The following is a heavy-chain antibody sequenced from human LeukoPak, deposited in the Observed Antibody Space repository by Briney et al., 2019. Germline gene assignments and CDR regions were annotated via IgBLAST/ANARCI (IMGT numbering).Heavy chain of an antibody. Sequence: ASVKVSCKASGYTFTGYYMHWVRQAPGQGLEWMGWINPNSGGTNYAQKFQGRVTMTGDTSISTAYMELSRLRSDDTAVYYCARDRIAVAGSDYYMDVWGKGTTVTVSS. CDR1: GYTFTGYY. D-gene: IGHD6-19*01. CDR2: INPNSGGT. CDR3: ARDRIAVAGSDYYMDV. V-gene: IGHV1-2*02. J-gene: IGHJ6*03.